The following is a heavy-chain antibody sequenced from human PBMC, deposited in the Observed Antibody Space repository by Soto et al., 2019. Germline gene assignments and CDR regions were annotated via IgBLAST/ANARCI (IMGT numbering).Heavy chain of an antibody. V-gene: IGHV4-31*03. Sequence: QVQLQESGPGLLKPSQTLSLTCTVSGGSISSGGYHWSWIRQHPGKGLEWIGYIYYSGNSYNPSLKSRVTISVDTSKNQFSLTLSSVTAADTAVYFCARGVRAWGQGTLVTVSS. CDR2: IYYSGN. CDR1: GGSISSGGYH. CDR3: ARGVRA. D-gene: IGHD3-10*01. J-gene: IGHJ5*02.